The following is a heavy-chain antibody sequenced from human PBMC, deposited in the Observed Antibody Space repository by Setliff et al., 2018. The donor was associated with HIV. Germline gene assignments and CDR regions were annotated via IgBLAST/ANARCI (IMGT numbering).Heavy chain of an antibody. J-gene: IGHJ6*03. CDR2: IYHSGTT. Sequence: SETLSLTCTVSGYSINSAYYWGWIRQPPGKGLEWIGTIYHSGTTYYNPSLKSRVTISVDTSKNHFSLKLTSVTAADTAVYYCARAGISVAGSSYYYYYYMDVWGKGTTVTVSS. V-gene: IGHV4-38-2*02. D-gene: IGHD6-19*01. CDR1: GYSINSAYY. CDR3: ARAGISVAGSSYYYYYYMDV.